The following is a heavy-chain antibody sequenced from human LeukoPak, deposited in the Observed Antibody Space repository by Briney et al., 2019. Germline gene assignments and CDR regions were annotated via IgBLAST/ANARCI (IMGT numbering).Heavy chain of an antibody. CDR2: ISSSSSYI. J-gene: IGHJ4*02. CDR1: GFTFSSYS. CDR3: ARDYSNHNELVDY. Sequence: GGSLRLSCAASGFTFSSYSMNWVRQAPGKGLEWVSSISSSSSYIYYADSVKGRFTISRDTAKNSLYLQMNSLRAEDTAVYYCARDYSNHNELVDYWGQGTLVTVSS. V-gene: IGHV3-21*01. D-gene: IGHD4-11*01.